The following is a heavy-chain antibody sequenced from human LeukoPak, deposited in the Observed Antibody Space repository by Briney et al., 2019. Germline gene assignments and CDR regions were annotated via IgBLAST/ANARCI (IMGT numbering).Heavy chain of an antibody. J-gene: IGHJ4*02. CDR2: IHVSGTT. CDR3: AREAERRIVN. CDR1: GFSISSGYY. V-gene: IGHV4-38-2*02. D-gene: IGHD1-1*01. Sequence: SETLSLTCVVSGFSISSGYYWGWIRQPPGKGLEWIANIHVSGTTFYNSSLNSRVAISIDTSKNQFSLKLSSVAAADTAVYCAREAERRIVNWGRGTLVTVSS.